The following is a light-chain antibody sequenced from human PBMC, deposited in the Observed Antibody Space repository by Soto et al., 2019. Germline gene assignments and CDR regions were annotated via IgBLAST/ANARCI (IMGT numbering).Light chain of an antibody. CDR2: DAS. CDR1: QSVSSY. J-gene: IGKJ3*01. CDR3: QQRSNWPPIFS. V-gene: IGKV3-11*01. Sequence: EIVLTQSPATLSLSPGERATLSCRASQSVSSYLAWYQQKPGQAPRLLIYDASNRATGIPARFSGSGSGTAFTLTISSLEPEDFEVYYCQQRSNWPPIFSFGPGTKVDI.